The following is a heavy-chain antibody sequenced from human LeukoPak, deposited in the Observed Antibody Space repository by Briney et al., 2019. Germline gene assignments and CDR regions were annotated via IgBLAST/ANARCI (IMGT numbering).Heavy chain of an antibody. CDR2: MNPNSGNT. Sequence: ASVKVSCKASGYTFTSYDINWVRQATGQGLEWMGWMNPNSGNTGYAQKFQGRVTMTRSTSISTAYMELSSLRSEDTAVYYCASSSHYYYYMDVWGKGTTVTVSS. CDR1: GYTFTSYD. D-gene: IGHD6-6*01. J-gene: IGHJ6*03. CDR3: ASSSHYYYYMDV. V-gene: IGHV1-8*01.